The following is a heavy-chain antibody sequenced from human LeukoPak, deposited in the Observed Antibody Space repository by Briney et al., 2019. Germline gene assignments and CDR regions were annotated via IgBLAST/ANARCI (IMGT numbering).Heavy chain of an antibody. J-gene: IGHJ4*02. CDR1: GFSFSSYG. Sequence: GGSLRLSCEGSGFSFSSYGMNWVRQAPGKGLEWVSYISSSGSTIYYADSVKGRFTISRDNAKNSLYLQMNSLRVEDTAVYYCARMRPDLDYWGQGTLVTVSS. D-gene: IGHD6-6*01. CDR3: ARMRPDLDY. V-gene: IGHV3-48*03. CDR2: ISSSGSTI.